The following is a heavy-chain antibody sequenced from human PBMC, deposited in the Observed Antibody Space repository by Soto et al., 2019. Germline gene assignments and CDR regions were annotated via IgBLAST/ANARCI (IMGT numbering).Heavy chain of an antibody. Sequence: EVQLLESGGGLVQPGGSLRLSCAASGFTFSSYAMSWVRQAPGKGLEWVSAISGSGGSTYYADSVKGRFTISRDNSKNTLYQQMSSLRAEDTAGYYCARTGGYCSGCSCLTVGGPTQRKGAMDVWGKGTTVTVSS. CDR3: ARTGGYCSGCSCLTVGGPTQRKGAMDV. CDR1: GFTFSSYA. V-gene: IGHV3-23*01. D-gene: IGHD2-15*01. CDR2: ISGSGGST. J-gene: IGHJ6*03.